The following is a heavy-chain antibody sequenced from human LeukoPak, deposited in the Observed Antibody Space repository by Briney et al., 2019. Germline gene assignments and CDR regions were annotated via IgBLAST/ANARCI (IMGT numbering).Heavy chain of an antibody. J-gene: IGHJ6*03. D-gene: IGHD1-20*01. CDR2: IYSSGST. CDR1: GGSISSYY. CDR3: ARGYNWVSPTRKFYYMAV. V-gene: IGHV4-4*07. Sequence: PSETLSLTCTVSGGSISSYYWSWIRQPAGKGLEWIGRIYSSGSTNYNPSLKSRVTMSVATSKNQFSLKLSSVTAADTAVYYCARGYNWVSPTRKFYYMAVWGKGTTVTVPS.